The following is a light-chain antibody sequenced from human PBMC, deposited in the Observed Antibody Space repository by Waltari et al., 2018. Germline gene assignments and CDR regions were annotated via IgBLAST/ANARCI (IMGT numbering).Light chain of an antibody. J-gene: IGKJ4*01. V-gene: IGKV3-11*01. CDR1: QTIGTY. Sequence: VVLTQSPVTLSLSPGETATLSYRAYQTIGTYLAWYQLKLGQSPRLPIYDASTRATGIPSRFSGSGSGTDFTLTISGLEAEDSAFYYCQQRYNWPPLTFGGGTKVQTK. CDR2: DAS. CDR3: QQRYNWPPLT.